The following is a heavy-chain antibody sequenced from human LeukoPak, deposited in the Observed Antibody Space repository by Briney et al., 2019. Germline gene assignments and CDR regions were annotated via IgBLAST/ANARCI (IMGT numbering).Heavy chain of an antibody. V-gene: IGHV1-18*01. CDR2: ISAYNGNT. CDR3: ARALRYCSGGRCYTPLY. J-gene: IGHJ4*02. D-gene: IGHD2-15*01. Sequence: ASVKVSCKASGYTFTSYGISWVRQAPGQGLECMGWISAYNGNTNYAQKLQGRVTMTTDTSTSTAYMELRSLRSDDTAVYYCARALRYCSGGRCYTPLYWGQGTLVTVSS. CDR1: GYTFTSYG.